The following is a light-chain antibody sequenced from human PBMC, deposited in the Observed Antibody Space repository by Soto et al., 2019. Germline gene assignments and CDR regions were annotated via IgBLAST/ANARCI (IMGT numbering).Light chain of an antibody. CDR2: GAS. CDR3: QQYGGSPPYT. Sequence: EIVLTQSPGTLSLSPGERATLSCRASQSVSSTYLAWYQHKPGQAPRLLIYGASSRATGIPDRFSGSGSGTHFTLTISRLEPEDFALHYCQQYGGSPPYTFGQGTKLEIK. CDR1: QSVSSTY. J-gene: IGKJ2*01. V-gene: IGKV3-20*01.